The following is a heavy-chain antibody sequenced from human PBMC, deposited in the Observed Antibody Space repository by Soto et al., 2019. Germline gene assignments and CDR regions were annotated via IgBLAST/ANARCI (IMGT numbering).Heavy chain of an antibody. Sequence: QLQLQESGPGLVKPSETLSLTCTVSGGSISSSSYYWGWIRQPPGKGLEWIGSIYYSGSTYYNPSLKSRVTISVDTSKNQFSLKLSSVTAADTAVYYCARHLADSSGYHRAFDIWGQGTMVTVSS. CDR3: ARHLADSSGYHRAFDI. J-gene: IGHJ3*02. CDR1: GGSISSSSYY. V-gene: IGHV4-39*01. D-gene: IGHD3-22*01. CDR2: IYYSGST.